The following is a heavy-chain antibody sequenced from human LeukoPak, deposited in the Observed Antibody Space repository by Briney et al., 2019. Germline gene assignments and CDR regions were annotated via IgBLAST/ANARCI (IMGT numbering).Heavy chain of an antibody. J-gene: IGHJ4*02. Sequence: GGSLRLSCAASGFTFSNYAMNWVRQAPGKGLEWVSAIDSGGGTYYADSVKGRFTISRDNSKNTLYLQMNSLRAEDTAVYYCAKDLSARGGSSGYYPFDYWGQGTLVTVSS. CDR2: IDSGGGT. D-gene: IGHD3-22*01. CDR3: AKDLSARGGSSGYYPFDY. CDR1: GFTFSNYA. V-gene: IGHV3-23*01.